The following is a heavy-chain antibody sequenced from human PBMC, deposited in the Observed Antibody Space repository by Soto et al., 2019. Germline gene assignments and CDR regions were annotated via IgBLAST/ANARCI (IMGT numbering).Heavy chain of an antibody. Sequence: XETLSLTCTVSGFSISSYYWSWIRQPAGKGLDWIGRIYTSGSTNYNPSLKSRVTMSVDTSKNQFSLKLSSVTAADTAVYYCARGVGYYDSSGYYYEAYYFDYWGQGTLVTVSS. CDR2: IYTSGST. CDR1: GFSISSYY. CDR3: ARGVGYYDSSGYYYEAYYFDY. J-gene: IGHJ4*02. D-gene: IGHD3-22*01. V-gene: IGHV4-4*07.